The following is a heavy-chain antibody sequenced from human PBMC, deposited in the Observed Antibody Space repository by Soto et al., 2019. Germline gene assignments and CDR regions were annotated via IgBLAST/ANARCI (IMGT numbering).Heavy chain of an antibody. J-gene: IGHJ2*01. CDR2: IYYSGST. CDR3: ARADFGVHEYFDL. Sequence: SETLSLTCTVSGGSISSYYWSWIRQPPGKGLEWIGNIYYSGSTNYNPSLKSRVTISVDTSKNQFSLKLSSVTAADTAVYYCARADFGVHEYFDLWGRGTLVTVSS. V-gene: IGHV4-59*08. CDR1: GGSISSYY. D-gene: IGHD3-3*01.